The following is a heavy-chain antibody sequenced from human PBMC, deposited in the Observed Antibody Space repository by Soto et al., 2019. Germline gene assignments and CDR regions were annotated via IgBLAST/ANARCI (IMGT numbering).Heavy chain of an antibody. D-gene: IGHD2-21*01. CDR1: GYSFTKYG. Sequence: GASVKVSCKTSGYSFTKYGLHWVRQAPGQRLEWMGWINPGNGDTKYSQKFQGRVTITRDTSATTAYLELSGLTSDDTAIYYCARVVDVRPATYSGMDVWGPGTRVTVSS. J-gene: IGHJ6*02. CDR2: INPGNGDT. V-gene: IGHV1-3*01. CDR3: ARVVDVRPATYSGMDV.